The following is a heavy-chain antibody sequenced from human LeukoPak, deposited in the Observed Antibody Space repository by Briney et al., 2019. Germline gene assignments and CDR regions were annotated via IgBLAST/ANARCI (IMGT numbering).Heavy chain of an antibody. CDR1: GFTFSTSW. CDR3: ARGRYSSTTYYFDS. J-gene: IGHJ4*02. CDR2: IKKDGSET. D-gene: IGHD6-13*01. Sequence: GGSLRLSCAASGFTFSTSWMSWVRQAPGKGLEWVANIKKDGSETYYVDSVKGRFTISRDNAKNSLYLQMNSLRAEDMAIYYCARGRYSSTTYYFDSWGQGTLVTVPS. V-gene: IGHV3-7*03.